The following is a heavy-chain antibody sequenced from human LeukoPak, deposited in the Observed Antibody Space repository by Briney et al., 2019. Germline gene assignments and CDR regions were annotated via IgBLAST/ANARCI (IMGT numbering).Heavy chain of an antibody. Sequence: GGSLRLSCAASGFDFSTYAINWVRQAPGKGLEWVSSISTMSNYIFYGDSVKGRFTISRDNSKNTLYLQMNSLRAEDTAVYYCARHRTAAETQSYYYMDVWGKGTTVTVSS. CDR2: ISTMSNYI. CDR3: ARHRTAAETQSYYYMDV. J-gene: IGHJ6*03. CDR1: GFDFSTYA. V-gene: IGHV3-21*04. D-gene: IGHD6-25*01.